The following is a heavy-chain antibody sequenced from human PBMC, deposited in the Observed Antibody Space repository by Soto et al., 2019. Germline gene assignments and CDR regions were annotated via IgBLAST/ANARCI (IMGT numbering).Heavy chain of an antibody. CDR3: ASVMRTLGVVSKGPDH. CDR1: GYPFTTYG. CDR2: ISTYNGDT. D-gene: IGHD3-3*01. V-gene: IGHV1-18*04. J-gene: IGHJ4*02. Sequence: QVQLAQSGAEVKKPGASVKVSCKASGYPFTTYGISWVRQAPGQGLEWMGWISTYNGDTEYPQSLQGRVTMTRDTSTATAYMELRSLGSDDTAVYYCASVMRTLGVVSKGPDHWGQGTLVTVSS.